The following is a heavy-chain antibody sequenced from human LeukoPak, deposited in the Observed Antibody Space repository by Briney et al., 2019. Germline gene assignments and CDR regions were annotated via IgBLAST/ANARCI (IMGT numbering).Heavy chain of an antibody. CDR2: ISTSKGNT. D-gene: IGHD6-19*01. J-gene: IGHJ3*01. Sequence: ASVKVSCKASGYSFTSFGISWVRQAPGKGLEWMGWISTSKGNTIYAQKFQDRVIMTRDTSTSTAYMELRRLRSDDTAVYYCARDKQYVFDVWGQGTRVTVSP. CDR3: ARDKQYVFDV. V-gene: IGHV1-18*01. CDR1: GYSFTSFG.